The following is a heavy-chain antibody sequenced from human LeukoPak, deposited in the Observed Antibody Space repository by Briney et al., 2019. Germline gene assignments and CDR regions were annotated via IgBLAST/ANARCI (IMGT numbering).Heavy chain of an antibody. V-gene: IGHV3-23*01. D-gene: IGHD5/OR15-5a*01. CDR3: AKGHLRADI. CDR1: GFTFSTYA. CDR2: ISGSGGTT. Sequence: AGGSLRLSCAASGFTFSTYAMSWVRQAPGKGLERVSAISGSGGTTYYADSVKGRFTISRDNSKNTLYLQMNSLRAEDTAVYYCAKGHLRADIWGQGTMVTVSS. J-gene: IGHJ3*02.